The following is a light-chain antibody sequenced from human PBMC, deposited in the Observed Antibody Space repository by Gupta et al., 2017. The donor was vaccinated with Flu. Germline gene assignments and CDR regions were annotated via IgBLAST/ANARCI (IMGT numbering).Light chain of an antibody. CDR3: QQYCSSRT. J-gene: IGKJ1*01. Sequence: EIVLTQSPGTLSLSPGERATLSCRASQSVSSSYLAWYQQKPGQAPRLLIYGASSRANGIPDRFSGSGSGTDFTLTISRREPEDFAVYYWQQYCSSRTFGQGTKVEIK. CDR2: GAS. V-gene: IGKV3-20*01. CDR1: QSVSSSY.